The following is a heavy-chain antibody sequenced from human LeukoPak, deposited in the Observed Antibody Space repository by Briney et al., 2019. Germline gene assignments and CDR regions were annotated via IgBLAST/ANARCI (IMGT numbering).Heavy chain of an antibody. CDR1: GSSFTSYW. D-gene: IGHD3-9*01. Sequence: GASLQISCKGSGSSFTSYWIGWVRQLPGKGLEWMGIIYPGDSDTRYSPSFQGQVTISADKSISTAYLQWSSLKASDTAMYYCARRNYDILTGSTSLDYWGQGTLVTVSS. V-gene: IGHV5-51*01. J-gene: IGHJ4*02. CDR3: ARRNYDILTGSTSLDY. CDR2: IYPGDSDT.